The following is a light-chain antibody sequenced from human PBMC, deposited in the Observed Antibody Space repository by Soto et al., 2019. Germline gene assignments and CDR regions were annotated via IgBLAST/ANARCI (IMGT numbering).Light chain of an antibody. CDR3: QQYGSSPLT. V-gene: IGKV3-20*01. CDR1: QCVSSSF. Sequence: EIVLTQSPGTVSLSPGERATLSCRASQCVSSSFLAWYQQKPGQAPRLLIYGASSMATGIPDRFSGSGSGTDFTLTISRLEPEDVAVYYCQQYGSSPLTFGGGTKVEIK. J-gene: IGKJ4*01. CDR2: GAS.